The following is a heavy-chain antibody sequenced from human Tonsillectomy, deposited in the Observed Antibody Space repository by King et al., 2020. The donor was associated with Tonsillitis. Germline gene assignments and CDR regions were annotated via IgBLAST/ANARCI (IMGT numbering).Heavy chain of an antibody. D-gene: IGHD6-6*01. J-gene: IGHJ4*02. CDR1: GGSISSSSYY. V-gene: IGHV4-39*07. CDR3: ARDQCMAARPRQYYFDY. CDR2: IYYSGST. Sequence: QLQESGPGLVKPSETLSLTCTVPGGSISSSSYYWGWIRQPPGKGLEWIGSIYYSGSTYYNPSLKSRVTISVDTSKNQFSLKLSSVTAADPAVYYCARDQCMAARPRQYYFDYWGQGTLVTVSS.